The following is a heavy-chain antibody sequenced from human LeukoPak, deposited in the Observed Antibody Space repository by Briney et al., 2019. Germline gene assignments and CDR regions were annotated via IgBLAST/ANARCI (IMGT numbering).Heavy chain of an antibody. V-gene: IGHV3-30*02. Sequence: PGGSLRLSCAASAFTFRTYGMHWVRQAPGKGLEWVAFIRFDGSNTYYADSVKGRFTISRDNSKNTLYLQMNSLRAEDTAVYYCAKREWSSGYSGDYWGQGTLVTVSS. CDR3: AKREWSSGYSGDY. CDR1: AFTFRTYG. CDR2: IRFDGSNT. D-gene: IGHD3-22*01. J-gene: IGHJ4*02.